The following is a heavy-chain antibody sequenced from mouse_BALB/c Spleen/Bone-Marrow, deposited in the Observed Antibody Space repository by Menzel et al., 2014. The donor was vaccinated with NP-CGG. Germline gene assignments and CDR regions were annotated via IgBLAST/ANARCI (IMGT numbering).Heavy chain of an antibody. CDR1: GFSLTSYG. Sequence: VQLVESGPGLVAPSQSLSITCTVSGFSLTSYGVHWVRQPPGKGLEWLGVIWAGGSTNYNSALMSRLSISKDNSKSLVFIKMNSLQTDDTAMYYCARYGYFYAMDYWGQGTSVTVSS. CDR2: IWAGGST. V-gene: IGHV2-9*02. D-gene: IGHD2-2*01. CDR3: ARYGYFYAMDY. J-gene: IGHJ4*01.